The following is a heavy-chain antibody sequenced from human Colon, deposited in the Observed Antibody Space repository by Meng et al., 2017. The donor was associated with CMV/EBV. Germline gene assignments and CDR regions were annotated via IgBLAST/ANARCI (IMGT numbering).Heavy chain of an antibody. J-gene: IGHJ6*02. CDR2: IRNKANAYST. V-gene: IGHV3-72*01. D-gene: IGHD6-6*01. CDR3: TRDSLGAARQKGQKGYYGMDV. Sequence: GESLKISCAASGFIFSDHYVDWVRQAPGKGLEWVGRIRNKANAYSTEYAAFVKGRFTISRDDSENSLYLQMNSLKIEDTAVYYCTRDSLGAARQKGQKGYYGMDVWGQGTTVTV. CDR1: GFIFSDHY.